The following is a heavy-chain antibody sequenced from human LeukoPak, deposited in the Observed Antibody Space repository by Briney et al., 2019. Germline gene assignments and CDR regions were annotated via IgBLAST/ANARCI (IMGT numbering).Heavy chain of an antibody. V-gene: IGHV3-11*01. CDR1: GFIFSDYY. D-gene: IGHD6-13*01. CDR2: ISNKGSSSTT. CDR3: AKDILAAGLFFDY. Sequence: GSLRLSCAASGFIFSDYYMGWVRQAPGKGLEWVSYISNKGSSSTTYYADSVKGRFTISRDDAQNSLYLQMNSLRADDTAVYYCAKDILAAGLFFDYWGQGILVTVSS. J-gene: IGHJ4*02.